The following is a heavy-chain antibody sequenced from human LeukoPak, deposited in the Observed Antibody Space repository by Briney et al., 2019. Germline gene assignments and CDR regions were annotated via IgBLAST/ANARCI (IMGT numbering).Heavy chain of an antibody. D-gene: IGHD5-24*01. V-gene: IGHV1-69*06. CDR3: ATGRDPEARYYGMDV. CDR2: IIPIFGTA. J-gene: IGHJ6*02. CDR1: GGTFSSYA. Sequence: GASVKVSCKASGGTFSSYAISWVRQAPGQGLEWMGGIIPIFGTANYAQKFQGRVTMTEDTSTDTAYMELSSLRSEDTAVYYCATGRDPEARYYGMDVWGQGTTVTVSS.